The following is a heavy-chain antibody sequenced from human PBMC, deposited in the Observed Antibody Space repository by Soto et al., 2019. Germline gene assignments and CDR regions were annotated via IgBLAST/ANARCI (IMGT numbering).Heavy chain of an antibody. D-gene: IGHD3-22*01. V-gene: IGHV4-59*01. CDR1: GGSISSYY. CDR2: LYYSGST. J-gene: IGHJ3*02. CDR3: ARATTFYYDSRPNAFDI. Sequence: QVQLQESGPGLVKPSETLSLTCTVSGGSISSYYWSWIRQPPGRGLEWIGYLYYSGSTNYNPSLKSRVTISVDTSKNQFSLKLSSVTAADTAVYYCARATTFYYDSRPNAFDIWGQGTLVTVSS.